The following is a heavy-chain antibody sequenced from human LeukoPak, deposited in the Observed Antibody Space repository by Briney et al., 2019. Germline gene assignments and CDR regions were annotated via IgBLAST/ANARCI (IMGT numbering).Heavy chain of an antibody. CDR1: GYTFTVYY. CDR3: ARELDYYGSGSYYKSQCPAYYYYGMDV. D-gene: IGHD3-10*01. CDR2: INPNSGGT. Sequence: ASVNVSFTASGYTFTVYYMHWVRQAPGQGLEWMGWINPNSGGTNYAQKFQGRVTMTRDTSISTAYMELSRLRSDDTAVYYCARELDYYGSGSYYKSQCPAYYYYGMDVWGQGTTVTVSS. V-gene: IGHV1-2*02. J-gene: IGHJ6*02.